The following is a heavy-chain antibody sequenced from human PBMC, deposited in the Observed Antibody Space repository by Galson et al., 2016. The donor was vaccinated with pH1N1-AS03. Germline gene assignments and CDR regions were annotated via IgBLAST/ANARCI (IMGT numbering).Heavy chain of an antibody. J-gene: IGHJ4*01. D-gene: IGHD3-10*01. CDR2: IKSEGDSGGAA. Sequence: SLRLSCAASGFIFSNDWMTWVRQAPGKRLEWVSHIKSEGDSGGAADHAARVKGRFTISRDDSENTLNMQMNSLKSEDAGVYYCTTAHGSGPGDFDDWGHGTLVTVSS. CDR3: TTAHGSGPGDFDD. V-gene: IGHV3-15*01. CDR1: GFIFSNDW.